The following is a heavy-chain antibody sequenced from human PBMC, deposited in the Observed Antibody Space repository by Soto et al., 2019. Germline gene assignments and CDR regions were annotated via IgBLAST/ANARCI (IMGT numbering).Heavy chain of an antibody. CDR2: IYYSGST. J-gene: IGHJ6*02. V-gene: IGHV4-39*01. CDR3: ARLRGMLLYPDSYYGMDV. Sequence: ASETLSLTCTVSGGSISSSSYYWGWIRQPPGEGLEWMGSIYYSGSTYYNPSLKSRVTISVDTSKNQFSLKLSSVTAADTAVYYCARLRGMLLYPDSYYGMDVWRQGTTVTV. D-gene: IGHD3-3*01. CDR1: GGSISSSSYY.